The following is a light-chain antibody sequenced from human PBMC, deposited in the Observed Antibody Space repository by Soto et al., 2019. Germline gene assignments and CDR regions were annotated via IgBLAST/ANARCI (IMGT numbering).Light chain of an antibody. CDR2: KAS. Sequence: DIQMTQSPSTLSASVGDRVTITCRASQSISTWLAWYQQKPGKAPNLLIYKASSLERGVPSRFSGSGSGTEFIFSITSLQPDDVATYYCQQYSSYEWTFGQGTKVEIK. CDR3: QQYSSYEWT. J-gene: IGKJ1*01. V-gene: IGKV1-5*03. CDR1: QSISTW.